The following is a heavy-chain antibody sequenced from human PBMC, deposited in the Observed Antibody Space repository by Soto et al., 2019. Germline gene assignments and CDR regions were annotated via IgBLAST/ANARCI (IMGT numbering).Heavy chain of an antibody. CDR3: ARGGRYYYSGMDV. CDR2: IDYSGST. Sequence: PSDTLSLTCTVSGGSISNYYWTWIRQSPGKGLEWIGYIDYSGSTNRNPSVKSRVTISLDTSKNQFSLKMTSVTAADTAVYYCARGGRYYYSGMDVWGQGTTVTVSS. D-gene: IGHD1-26*01. J-gene: IGHJ6*02. CDR1: GGSISNYY. V-gene: IGHV4-59*07.